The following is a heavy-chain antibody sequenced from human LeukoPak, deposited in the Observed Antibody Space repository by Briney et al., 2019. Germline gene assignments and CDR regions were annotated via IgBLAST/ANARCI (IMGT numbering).Heavy chain of an antibody. CDR2: ISTSSIYI. CDR3: AREVGDYSHIKYYYYMDV. V-gene: IGHV3-21*01. D-gene: IGHD5-12*01. Sequence: GGSLRLSCAASGFTFSSYNMNWVRQAPGRGLEWISSISTSSIYIYYADSLKGRFTISRDNAKNSLYLQMNSLRAEDTAVYYCAREVGDYSHIKYYYYMDVWGKGTTVTISS. J-gene: IGHJ6*03. CDR1: GFTFSSYN.